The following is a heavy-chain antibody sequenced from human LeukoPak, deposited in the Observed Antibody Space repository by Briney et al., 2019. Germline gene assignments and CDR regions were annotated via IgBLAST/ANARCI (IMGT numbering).Heavy chain of an antibody. D-gene: IGHD3-10*01. Sequence: ASETLSLTCTVSGGSISSYYWSWIRQPRGKGLEWIGYIYYSGSTNYDPSLKSRVTISVDTSKNQFSLKLSSVTAADTAVYYCARLWFGENWFDPWGQGTLVTVSS. J-gene: IGHJ5*02. V-gene: IGHV4-59*08. CDR2: IYYSGST. CDR3: ARLWFGENWFDP. CDR1: GGSISSYY.